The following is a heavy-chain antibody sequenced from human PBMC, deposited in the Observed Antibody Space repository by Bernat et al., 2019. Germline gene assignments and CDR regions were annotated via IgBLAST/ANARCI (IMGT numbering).Heavy chain of an antibody. Sequence: EVQLVESGGGLVKPGGSLRLSCAASGFPFSSYSMNWVRQAPGKGLEWVSSISSSSYIYYADSVKGRFTISRDNAKNSLYLQMNSLRAEDTAVYYCANLPVGTTGTNFDYWGQGTLVTVSS. J-gene: IGHJ4*02. D-gene: IGHD1-1*01. CDR1: GFPFSSYS. CDR3: ANLPVGTTGTNFDY. V-gene: IGHV3-21*01. CDR2: ISSSSYI.